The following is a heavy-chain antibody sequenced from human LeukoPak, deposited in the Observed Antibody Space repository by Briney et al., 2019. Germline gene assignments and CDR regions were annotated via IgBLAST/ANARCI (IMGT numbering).Heavy chain of an antibody. CDR3: AKESGKFDY. J-gene: IGHJ4*02. CDR2: ISADGGST. CDR1: GLNFDDSA. V-gene: IGHV3-43*02. Sequence: GGSLRLSCVASGLNFDDSAMHWVRRAPGKGLEWVSLISADGGSTFSADSVKGRFSISRDNSKNSLYLQMNSLRSEDTAMYYCAKESGKFDYWGQGTLVAVSS.